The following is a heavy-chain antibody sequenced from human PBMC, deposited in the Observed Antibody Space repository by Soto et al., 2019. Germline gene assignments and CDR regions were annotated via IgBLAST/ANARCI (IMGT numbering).Heavy chain of an antibody. J-gene: IGHJ6*02. V-gene: IGHV1-18*01. Sequence: QVQVVQSGAEVRNPGASVKVSCKASGYTFTTYGISWVRQAPGQGLEWMGWISAYNGDTTYAQNLQGRVTMTTDTSTTTAFMELRSLRSDDTAVYFCARVKFEYFYDSSGRTGYYHYGMDVWGQGTTVTVSS. CDR1: GYTFTTYG. CDR3: ARVKFEYFYDSSGRTGYYHYGMDV. D-gene: IGHD3-22*01. CDR2: ISAYNGDT.